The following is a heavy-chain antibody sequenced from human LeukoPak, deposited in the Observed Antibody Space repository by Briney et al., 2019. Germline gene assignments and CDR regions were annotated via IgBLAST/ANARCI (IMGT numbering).Heavy chain of an antibody. V-gene: IGHV3-30-3*01. CDR2: ISYDGSNK. Sequence: GGSLRLSCAASGFTFSSYAMHWVRQAPGKGLEWVAVISYDGSNKYYADSVKGRFTISRDNSKNTLYLQMNSLRAEDTAVYYCARGPLLLGTNIVVVVAATTKMCDYWGQGTLVTVSS. CDR3: ARGPLLLGTNIVVVVAATTKMCDY. D-gene: IGHD2-15*01. J-gene: IGHJ4*02. CDR1: GFTFSSYA.